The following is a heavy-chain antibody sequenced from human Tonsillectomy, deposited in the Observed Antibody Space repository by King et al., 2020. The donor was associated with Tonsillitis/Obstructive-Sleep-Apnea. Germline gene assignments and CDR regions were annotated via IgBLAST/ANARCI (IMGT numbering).Heavy chain of an antibody. CDR2: IYYSGST. CDR3: ARQTYYYDSSGYLPTDYYSMDV. CDR1: GGSISSYY. Sequence: QVQLQESGPGLVKPSETLSLTCTVSGGSISSYYWSWIRQPPGKGLKWIGYIYYSGSTNYNPSLKSRVTISVDTSKNQFSLKLSSVTAADTAVYYCARQTYYYDSSGYLPTDYYSMDVWGQGTTVTVSS. J-gene: IGHJ6*02. D-gene: IGHD3-22*01. V-gene: IGHV4-59*01.